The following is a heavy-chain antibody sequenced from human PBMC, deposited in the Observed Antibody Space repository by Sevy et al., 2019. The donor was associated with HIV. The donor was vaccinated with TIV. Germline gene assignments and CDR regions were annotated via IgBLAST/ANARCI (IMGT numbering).Heavy chain of an antibody. CDR3: ARVGFDSSGSYNRGGYFHY. Sequence: GGSLRLSCAASGFTVSSNYMNWVRQAPGKGLEWVSIIYSGGSTYYADSVKGRFTISRDNSKNTLYLQMNSLRAEDTAVYYCARVGFDSSGSYNRGGYFHYWGQGTLVTVSS. V-gene: IGHV3-53*01. D-gene: IGHD3-22*01. CDR1: GFTVSSNY. J-gene: IGHJ4*02. CDR2: IYSGGST.